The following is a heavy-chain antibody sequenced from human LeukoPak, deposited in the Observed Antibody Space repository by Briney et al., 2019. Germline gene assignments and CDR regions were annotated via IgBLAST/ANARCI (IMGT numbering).Heavy chain of an antibody. CDR3: ATGGRRYYAD. J-gene: IGHJ4*02. Sequence: GGSLRLSCVVSGFMFSSNTMSWVRQAPGKGLEWVANIKEDGNEKHYVDSVKGRSTISRDNAKNSLYLQMSSLRAEDTAVYYCATGGRRYYADWGQGTLVTVSS. V-gene: IGHV3-7*01. D-gene: IGHD2/OR15-2a*01. CDR1: GFMFSSNT. CDR2: IKEDGNEK.